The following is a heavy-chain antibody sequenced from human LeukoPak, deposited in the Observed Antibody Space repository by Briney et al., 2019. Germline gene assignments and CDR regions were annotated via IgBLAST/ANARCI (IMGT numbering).Heavy chain of an antibody. D-gene: IGHD3-10*01. V-gene: IGHV4-34*01. CDR2: INHRGVT. CDR3: ASGPGTSVIRGVSPKY. Sequence: GSLRLSCAASGFTFSSYAMGWVRQAPGKGLEWIGEINHRGVTNYRPSLGGRVSIFTDRSLNQFSLRLTSVTAADTGTYYCASGPGTSVIRGVSPKYWGQGTPVTVSS. CDR1: GFTFSSYA. J-gene: IGHJ4*02.